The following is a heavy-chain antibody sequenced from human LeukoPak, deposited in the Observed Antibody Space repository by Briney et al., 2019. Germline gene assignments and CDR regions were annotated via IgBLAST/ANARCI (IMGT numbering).Heavy chain of an antibody. D-gene: IGHD2-2*01. J-gene: IGHJ6*02. Sequence: GGSLRLSCAASGFSFSDYAMDWVRQAPGKGLEWVSAISSNSAYILYADSVKGRFTISRDNAKSSVSLQMNSLRDDDTAVYYCARIFRYQLVDYYALDVWGQGTTVTVSS. CDR1: GFSFSDYA. CDR2: ISSNSAYI. V-gene: IGHV3-21*01. CDR3: ARIFRYQLVDYYALDV.